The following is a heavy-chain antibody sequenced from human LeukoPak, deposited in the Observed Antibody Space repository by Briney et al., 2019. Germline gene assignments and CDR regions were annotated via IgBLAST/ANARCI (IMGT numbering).Heavy chain of an antibody. CDR3: AKEGYQYWYFDL. D-gene: IGHD5-18*01. J-gene: IGHJ2*01. V-gene: IGHV3-48*01. CDR2: ISTSTSTM. CDR1: GFTFSSYS. Sequence: GGFLRLSCAASGFTFSSYSMNWVRQAPGKGLEWVSYISTSTSTMYYADSVKGRFTISRDNAKNSLYLQMNSLRAEDTAVYYCAKEGYQYWYFDLWGRGTLVTVSS.